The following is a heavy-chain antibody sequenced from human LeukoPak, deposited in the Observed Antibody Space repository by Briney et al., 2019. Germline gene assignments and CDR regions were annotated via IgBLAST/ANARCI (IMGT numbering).Heavy chain of an antibody. D-gene: IGHD5-18*01. CDR3: ARGRGYSYGWIGEKLLDY. CDR1: GFTFSSHW. CDR2: INSDGSST. V-gene: IGHV3-74*01. Sequence: GGSLRLSCAVSGFTFSSHWMHWVRQAPGKGLVRVSRINSDGSSTRYADSVKGRFTISRDNARNTLFLQMNSLRAEDTAVYYCARGRGYSYGWIGEKLLDYWGQGTLVTVSS. J-gene: IGHJ4*02.